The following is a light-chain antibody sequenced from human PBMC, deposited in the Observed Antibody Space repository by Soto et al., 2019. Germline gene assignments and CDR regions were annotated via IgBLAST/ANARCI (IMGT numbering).Light chain of an antibody. CDR2: DAS. CDR1: QSVSSN. CDR3: QQYNKWPPIT. J-gene: IGKJ5*01. Sequence: IVLTQSPATLSVSPGERATLSCRASQSVSSNLAWHQQRPGQAPRLLIYDASNRATGIPARFSGSGSGTEFTLTISSLQSEDCAVYYCQQYNKWPPITFGQGTRLE. V-gene: IGKV3D-15*01.